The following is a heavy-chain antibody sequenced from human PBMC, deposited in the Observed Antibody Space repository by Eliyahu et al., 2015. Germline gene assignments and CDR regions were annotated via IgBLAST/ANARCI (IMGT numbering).Heavy chain of an antibody. V-gene: IGHV4-4*07. CDR2: IYSXGST. D-gene: IGHD4-17*01. Sequence: QVQLQESGPGLVKPSETLSLTXTVSGGXIXFXYWSWXRQPAGKGLEWIGRIYSXGSTNYYPSLKSRVTMSVDTSKNQFSLKLSTVNAADSAVYYCARDNGNDYGRGFDIWGQGTMVTVSS. CDR3: ARDNGNDYGRGFDI. J-gene: IGHJ3*02. CDR1: GGXIXFXY.